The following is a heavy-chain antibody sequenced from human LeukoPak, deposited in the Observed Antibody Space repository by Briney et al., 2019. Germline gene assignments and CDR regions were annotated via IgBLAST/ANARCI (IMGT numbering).Heavy chain of an antibody. Sequence: PGGSLRLSCAASGFRLSNYSMNWVRQAPGKGLDWVSTISVSSDMKYYADSVRVRFTFSRANAKNSLYLQMNSLRAEDTALYYCITWATDYWGQGNLVTVSS. CDR2: ISVSSDMK. J-gene: IGHJ4*02. CDR1: GFRLSNYS. V-gene: IGHV3-21*01. CDR3: ITWATDY.